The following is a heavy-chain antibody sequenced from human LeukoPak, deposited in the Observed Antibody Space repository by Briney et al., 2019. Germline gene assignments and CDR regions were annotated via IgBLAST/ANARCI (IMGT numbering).Heavy chain of an antibody. Sequence: GGSLRLSRAASGFTFSSYWMHWVRQAPGKGLVWVSRIKSDGSTNYADSVKGRFTISRDNAKNTVSLQMNSLRAEDTGVYYCARAPSEIGGYYPEYFRHWGQGTLVTVSS. V-gene: IGHV3-74*01. CDR2: IKSDGST. D-gene: IGHD3-22*01. CDR1: GFTFSSYW. J-gene: IGHJ1*01. CDR3: ARAPSEIGGYYPEYFRH.